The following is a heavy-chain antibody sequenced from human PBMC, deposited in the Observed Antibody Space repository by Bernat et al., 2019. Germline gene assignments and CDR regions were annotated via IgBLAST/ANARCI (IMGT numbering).Heavy chain of an antibody. Sequence: QVQLQESGPGLVKSSETLSLTCAVSGYSISSGYYWGWIRQPPGKGLEWIGSIYHSGSTYYNPSLKSRVTISVDTSKNQFSLKLSSVTAADTAVYYCARGVEGGLVRFVDPWGQG. CDR3: ARGVEGGLVRFVDP. D-gene: IGHD3-9*01. CDR2: IYHSGST. J-gene: IGHJ5*02. CDR1: GYSISSGYY. V-gene: IGHV4-38-2*01.